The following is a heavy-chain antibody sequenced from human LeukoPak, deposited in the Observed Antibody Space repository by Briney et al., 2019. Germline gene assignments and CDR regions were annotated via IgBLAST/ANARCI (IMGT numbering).Heavy chain of an antibody. Sequence: GGSLRLSCVASGFTFSSSGMGWVRQAPGKGLECVSVIVASRGSTDYADSVKGRFTVSRDNSKNTLYLQMNSLRAEDTAVYYCAKLNGRVIITFGGVTWFDPWGQGTLVIVSS. D-gene: IGHD3-16*01. CDR3: AKLNGRVIITFGGVTWFDP. CDR1: GFTFSSSG. J-gene: IGHJ5*02. V-gene: IGHV3-23*01. CDR2: IVASRGST.